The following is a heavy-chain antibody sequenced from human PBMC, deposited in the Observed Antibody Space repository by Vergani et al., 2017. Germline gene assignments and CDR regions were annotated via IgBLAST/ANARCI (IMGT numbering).Heavy chain of an antibody. V-gene: IGHV4-39*07. D-gene: IGHD2-2*01. CDR2: IYYSGST. CDR1: GGSISSSSYY. CDR3: AKIREYQLLFHNWFDP. J-gene: IGHJ5*02. Sequence: QLQLQESGPGLVKPSETLSLTCTVSGGSISSSSYYWGWIRQPPGKGLEWIGSIYYSGSTYYNPSLKSRVTISVDTSKNQFSLKLSSVTAADTAVYYCAKIREYQLLFHNWFDPWGQGTLVTVSS.